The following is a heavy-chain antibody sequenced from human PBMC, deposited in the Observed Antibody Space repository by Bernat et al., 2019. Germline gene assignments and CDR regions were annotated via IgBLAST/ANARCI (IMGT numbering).Heavy chain of an antibody. D-gene: IGHD1-1*01. J-gene: IGHJ4*02. CDR1: GFTFSSYS. CDR3: VRAQLGQQYYFDY. Sequence: EVQLVESGGGLVKPGGSLRLSCAASGFTFSSYSMNWVRQAPGKGLEWVSSISSSSSYIYYADSAKGRFTISRDNAKNSLYLQMNSLRDEDTAVYYCVRAQLGQQYYFDYWGQGSLVTVSS. V-gene: IGHV3-21*01. CDR2: ISSSSSYI.